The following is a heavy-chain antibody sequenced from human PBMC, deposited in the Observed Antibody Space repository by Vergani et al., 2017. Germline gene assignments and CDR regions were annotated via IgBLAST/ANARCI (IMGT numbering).Heavy chain of an antibody. V-gene: IGHV3-33*01. Sequence: QVQLVESGGGVVQPGRSLRLSCAASGFTFSSYGMHCVRQAPGKGLEWVAVIWYDGSNKYYADSVKGRFTISRDNSKNTLYLQMNSLRAEDTAVYYCATGRLVVVPAAIEYSSSALFDYWGQGTLVTVSS. D-gene: IGHD2-2*02. CDR2: IWYDGSNK. CDR3: ATGRLVVVPAAIEYSSSALFDY. CDR1: GFTFSSYG. J-gene: IGHJ4*02.